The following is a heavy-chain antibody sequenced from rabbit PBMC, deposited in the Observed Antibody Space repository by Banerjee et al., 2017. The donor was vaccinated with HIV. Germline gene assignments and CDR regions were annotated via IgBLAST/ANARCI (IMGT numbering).Heavy chain of an antibody. CDR2: INTSSGNT. V-gene: IGHV1S45*01. Sequence: QEQLEESEGDLVKPEGSLTLTCTASGFSFSSGYCLCWVRQAPGKGLEWIACINTSSGNTVYASWAKGRFTISKTSSTTVTLQMTSLTDADTATYFCARYISGSGYYGLWGQGTLVTVS. CDR3: ARYISGSGYYGL. CDR1: GFSFSSGYC. J-gene: IGHJ4*01. D-gene: IGHD1-1*01.